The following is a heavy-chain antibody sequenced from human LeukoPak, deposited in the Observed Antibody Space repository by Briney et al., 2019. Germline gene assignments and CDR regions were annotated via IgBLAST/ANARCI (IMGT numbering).Heavy chain of an antibody. V-gene: IGHV3-7*01. Sequence: GGSLRLSCAASGFTFSSYWMSWVRQAPGKGLEWVANIKQDGSEKYYVDSVKGRFTISRDNAKNLLYLQMNSLRAEDTAVYYCARRSGYCSSTSCSHYYFDYWGQGTLVTVSS. D-gene: IGHD2-2*03. CDR2: IKQDGSEK. CDR3: ARRSGYCSSTSCSHYYFDY. J-gene: IGHJ4*02. CDR1: GFTFSSYW.